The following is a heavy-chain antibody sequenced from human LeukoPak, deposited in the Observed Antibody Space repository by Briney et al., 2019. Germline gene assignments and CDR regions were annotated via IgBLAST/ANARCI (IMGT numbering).Heavy chain of an antibody. V-gene: IGHV4-39*07. Sequence: SETLSLTCTVSGGSISSSSYYWGWIRQPPGKGLEWIGSIYYSGSTYYNPSLKSRVTISVDTSKNQFSLKLSSVTAADTAVYYCARDTDIVGATPTYYFDYWGQGTLVTVSS. CDR3: ARDTDIVGATPTYYFDY. CDR1: GGSISSSSYY. CDR2: IYYSGST. J-gene: IGHJ4*02. D-gene: IGHD1-26*01.